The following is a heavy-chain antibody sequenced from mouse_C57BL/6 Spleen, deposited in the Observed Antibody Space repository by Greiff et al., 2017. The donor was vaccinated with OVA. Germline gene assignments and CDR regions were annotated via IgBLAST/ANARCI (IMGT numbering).Heavy chain of an antibody. CDR2: IYPGSGST. CDR1: GYTFTSYW. V-gene: IGHV1-55*01. Sequence: QVQLQQPGAELVKPGASVKMSCKASGYTFTSYWITWVKQRPGQGLEWIGDIYPGSGSTNYNEKFKSKATLTVDTSSSTAYMQLSSLTSEDSAVYYCARDDYDLYYFDYWGQGTTLTVSS. J-gene: IGHJ2*01. D-gene: IGHD2-4*01. CDR3: ARDDYDLYYFDY.